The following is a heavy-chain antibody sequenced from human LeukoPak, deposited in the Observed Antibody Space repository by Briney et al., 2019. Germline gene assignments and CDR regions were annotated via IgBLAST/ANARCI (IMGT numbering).Heavy chain of an antibody. J-gene: IGHJ4*02. CDR1: GFTFSSYA. D-gene: IGHD6-13*01. V-gene: IGHV3-30*01. Sequence: GRSLRLSCAASGFTFSSYAMHWVRQAPGKGLEWVAVILYDGSYKHYADSVKGRFSISRDNSKNTLYLQMNSLRAEDAAVYYCARDLRLCSSSGHFDYWGQGTLATVSS. CDR2: ILYDGSYK. CDR3: ARDLRLCSSSGHFDY.